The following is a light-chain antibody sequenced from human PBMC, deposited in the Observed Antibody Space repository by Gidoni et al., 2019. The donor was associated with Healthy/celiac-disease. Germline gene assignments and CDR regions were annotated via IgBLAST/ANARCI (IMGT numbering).Light chain of an antibody. CDR2: AAS. V-gene: IGKV1-39*01. J-gene: IGKJ5*01. CDR1: QSISSY. CDR3: QQSYSTPPVT. Sequence: DIQLTQSPSSLSASVGDRVTITCRASQSISSYLNWYQQKPGKAPKLLIYAASSLQSGVPSRVSGSGSGTDFTLTISSLQPEDFATYYCQQSYSTPPVTFXXXTRLEIK.